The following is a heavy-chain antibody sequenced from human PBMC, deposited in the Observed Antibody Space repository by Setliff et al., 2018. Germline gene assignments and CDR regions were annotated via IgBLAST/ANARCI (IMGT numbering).Heavy chain of an antibody. CDR1: GFNFNNYG. CDR3: ATTQNESIAAAGTPFDY. J-gene: IGHJ4*02. V-gene: IGHV3-30*02. D-gene: IGHD6-13*01. Sequence: QTGGSLRLSCATSGFNFNNYGMHWVRLAPGKGLEWVAFIRYDASNAYYANSVKGRFSVSRDNFKKTLFLQMNNVRSEDTAMYYCATTQNESIAAAGTPFDYWGQGSLVTVSS. CDR2: IRYDASNA.